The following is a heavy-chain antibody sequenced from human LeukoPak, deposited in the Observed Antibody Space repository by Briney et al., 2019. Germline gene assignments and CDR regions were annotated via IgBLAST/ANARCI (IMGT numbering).Heavy chain of an antibody. D-gene: IGHD5/OR15-5a*01. CDR2: IFYSGST. CDR3: ARSWTIYDPMDV. V-gene: IGHV4-39*07. CDR1: SGSISTSNYY. J-gene: IGHJ6*03. Sequence: SETLSLTCTVSSGSISTSNYYWGWVRQPPGKALEWIGNIFYSGSTYYSPSLKSRVTISLDTSRNQFSLKLNSVTAADTAVYYCARSWTIYDPMDVWGKGTTVTVSS.